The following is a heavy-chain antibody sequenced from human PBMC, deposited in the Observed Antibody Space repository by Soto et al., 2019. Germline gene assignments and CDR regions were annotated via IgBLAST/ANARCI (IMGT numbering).Heavy chain of an antibody. Sequence: ASVKVSCKASGYTFNSYAMYWVRQAPGQRLEWMGWINAGNGNTKYSQKFQGRVTITRDTSASTAYMELSSLRSEDTAVYYCARSIVVVTALDYWGQGTLVTVSS. J-gene: IGHJ4*02. V-gene: IGHV1-3*01. D-gene: IGHD2-21*02. CDR3: ARSIVVVTALDY. CDR2: INAGNGNT. CDR1: GYTFNSYA.